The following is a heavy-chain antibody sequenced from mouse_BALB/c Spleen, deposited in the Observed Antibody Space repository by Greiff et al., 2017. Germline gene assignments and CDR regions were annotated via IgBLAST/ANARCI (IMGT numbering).Heavy chain of an antibody. CDR2: IWAGGST. J-gene: IGHJ3*01. Sequence: QVQLQQSGPGLVAPSQSLSITCTVSGFSLTSYGVHWVRQPPGKGLEWLGVIWAGGSTNYNSALMSRLSISKDNSKSQVFLKMNSLQTDDTAMYYCAREYGNYEAWFAYWGQGTLVTVSA. CDR1: GFSLTSYG. V-gene: IGHV2-9*02. CDR3: AREYGNYEAWFAY. D-gene: IGHD2-10*02.